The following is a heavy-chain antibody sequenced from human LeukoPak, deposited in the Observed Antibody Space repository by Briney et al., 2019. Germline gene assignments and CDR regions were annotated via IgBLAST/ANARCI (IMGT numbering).Heavy chain of an antibody. D-gene: IGHD6-19*01. J-gene: IGHJ4*02. CDR3: ARVAGDITDRRDYFYY. CDR2: IYYSGST. CDR1: GGSISSSSYY. Sequence: PSETLSLTCTVSGGSISSSSYYWGWIRQPPGKGLEWIGSIYYSGSTHYTPSLKTRYTISVDTSKNQLALKLSSVTAADTAVYYCARVAGDITDRRDYFYYWGQGTLVTVSP. V-gene: IGHV4-39*06.